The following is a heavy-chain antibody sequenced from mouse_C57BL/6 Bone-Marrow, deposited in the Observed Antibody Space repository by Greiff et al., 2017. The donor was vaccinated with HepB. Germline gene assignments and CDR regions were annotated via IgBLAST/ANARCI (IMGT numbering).Heavy chain of an antibody. CDR3: ARESYSYGWYFDV. CDR1: GYTFTSYW. D-gene: IGHD2-12*01. J-gene: IGHJ1*03. Sequence: VQLQQSGAELAKPGASVKLSCKASGYTFTSYWMHWVKQRPGQGLEWIGYINPSSGYTKYNQKFKDKATLTADKSSSTAYMQLSSLTYEDSAVYYCARESYSYGWYFDVWGTGTTVTVSS. V-gene: IGHV1-7*01. CDR2: INPSSGYT.